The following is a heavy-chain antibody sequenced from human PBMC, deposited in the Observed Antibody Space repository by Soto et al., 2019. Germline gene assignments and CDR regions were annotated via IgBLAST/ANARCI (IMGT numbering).Heavy chain of an antibody. CDR1: GGSISSSSYY. Sequence: PSETLSLTCAVSGGSISSSSYYWGWIRQPPGKGLEWIGSIYYSGSTYYNPSLKSRVTISVGTSKNQFSLKLSSVTAADTAVYYCARASGITGTTYGYWGQGTLVTVSS. CDR3: ARASGITGTTYGY. J-gene: IGHJ4*02. CDR2: IYYSGST. V-gene: IGHV4-39*01. D-gene: IGHD1-7*01.